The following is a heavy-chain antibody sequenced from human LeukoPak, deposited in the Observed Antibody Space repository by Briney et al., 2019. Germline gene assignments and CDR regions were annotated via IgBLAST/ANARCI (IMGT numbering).Heavy chain of an antibody. CDR3: ARDRYEYSSSSNTSDY. Sequence: GGSLRLSCAASGFTFSSYAMHWVRQAPGKGLEWVAVISYDGSNKYYADSVKGRFTISRDNSKNTLYLQMNSLRAEDTAVYYCARDRYEYSSSSNTSDYWGQGTLVTVSS. D-gene: IGHD6-6*01. CDR2: ISYDGSNK. J-gene: IGHJ4*02. V-gene: IGHV3-30*04. CDR1: GFTFSSYA.